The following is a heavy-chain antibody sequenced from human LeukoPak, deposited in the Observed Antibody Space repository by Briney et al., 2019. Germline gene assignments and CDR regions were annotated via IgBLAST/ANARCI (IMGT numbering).Heavy chain of an antibody. V-gene: IGHV3-66*01. Sequence: QSGGSLTLSCAASGFNVNNNFMSWVRQAPEKGLEWVSVIYSGGSTYYADSVKGRFTISRDNSKNTLYLQMNSLRAEDTAVYYCARVLSYYGSGSYPLDYWGQGTLVTVSS. CDR3: ARVLSYYGSGSYPLDY. D-gene: IGHD3-10*01. CDR2: IYSGGST. J-gene: IGHJ4*02. CDR1: GFNVNNNF.